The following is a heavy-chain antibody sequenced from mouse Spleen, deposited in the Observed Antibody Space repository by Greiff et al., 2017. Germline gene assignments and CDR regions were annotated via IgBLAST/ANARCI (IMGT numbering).Heavy chain of an antibody. CDR3: ARQRVANYFDY. V-gene: IGHV5-9-3*01. CDR2: ISSGGSYT. J-gene: IGHJ2*01. Sequence: EVQLVESGGGLVKPGGSLKLSCAASGFTFSSYAMSWVRQTPEKRLEWVATISSGGSYTYYPDSVKGRFTISRDNAKNTLYLQMSSLRSEDTAMYYCARQRVANYFDYWGQGTTLTVSS. D-gene: IGHD1-1*02. CDR1: GFTFSSYA.